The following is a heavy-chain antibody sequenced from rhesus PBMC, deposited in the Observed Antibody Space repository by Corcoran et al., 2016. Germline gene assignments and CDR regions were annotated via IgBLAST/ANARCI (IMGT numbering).Heavy chain of an antibody. V-gene: IGHV3-54*02. CDR3: ARASYSSGWSFGYFDL. CDR1: GFTFSSYG. CDR2: ISYDGSKK. D-gene: IGHD6S26*01. J-gene: IGHJ2*01. Sequence: EVQLVESGGGLVQPGGSLRLSCAASGFTFSSYGMPCVRQAPGKGLEWVAVISYDGSKKYYADSVKDRFTIYRDNSKNMRYLQMNNLKLEDTAVYYWARASYSSGWSFGYFDLWGPGTPITISS.